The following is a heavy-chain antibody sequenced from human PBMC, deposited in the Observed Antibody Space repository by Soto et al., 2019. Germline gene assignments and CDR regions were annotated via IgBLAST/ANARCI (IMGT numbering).Heavy chain of an antibody. CDR1: GFTFSTDS. V-gene: IGHV3-48*01. D-gene: IGHD6-19*01. Sequence: EVQLVESGGGLVQPGGSLRLSCVASGFTFSTDSMNWVRQAPGKGLEWVAHISTSGATRYYADSVKGRFTISRDNAKTSRYVQMDSLRSEDTAGYYCARFFGSGFDYWGQGTLVTVSS. CDR2: ISTSGATR. J-gene: IGHJ4*02. CDR3: ARFFGSGFDY.